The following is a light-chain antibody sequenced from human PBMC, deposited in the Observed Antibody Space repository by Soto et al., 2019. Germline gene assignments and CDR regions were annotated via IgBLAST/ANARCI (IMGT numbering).Light chain of an antibody. CDR2: AAS. V-gene: IGKV1-8*01. Sequence: AIRMTQSPSSLSASTGDRVTITCRASQGISSYLAWYQQKPGKAPKLLIYAASTLQSGVPSRFSGSGSGTDFTLTISSLEPEDFAVYYCQQRSNWPAITFGQGTRLEIK. J-gene: IGKJ5*01. CDR3: QQRSNWPAIT. CDR1: QGISSY.